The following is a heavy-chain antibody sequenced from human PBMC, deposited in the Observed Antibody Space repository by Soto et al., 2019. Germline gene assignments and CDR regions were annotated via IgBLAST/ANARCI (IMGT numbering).Heavy chain of an antibody. CDR2: IWYDGSNK. CDR1: GFTFSSYG. V-gene: IGHV3-33*01. CDR3: ARAEQQLALDYYYYYYMDV. Sequence: QVQLVESGGGVVQPGSSLRLPWEASGFTFSSYGRHWVRKAPGKGLEGGAVIWYDGSNKYYADSVKGRFTISRDNSKNTLYLQMNSLRAEDTAVYYCARAEQQLALDYYYYYYMDVWGKGTTVTVSS. J-gene: IGHJ6*03. D-gene: IGHD6-13*01.